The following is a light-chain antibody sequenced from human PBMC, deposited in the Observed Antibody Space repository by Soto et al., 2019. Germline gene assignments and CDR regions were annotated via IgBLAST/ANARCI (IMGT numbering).Light chain of an antibody. Sequence: EVVMTQSPATLSVSPGERATLSCRASQSVSSNLAWYQQKPGQAPRLLLFGASTRATGIPARFRDSVTGTEFTLNFSLPHSRLYGTDFSQHHSSYPRTFGQGTKVDIK. CDR2: GAS. CDR1: QSVSSN. J-gene: IGKJ1*01. V-gene: IGKV3-15*01. CDR3: QHHSSYPRT.